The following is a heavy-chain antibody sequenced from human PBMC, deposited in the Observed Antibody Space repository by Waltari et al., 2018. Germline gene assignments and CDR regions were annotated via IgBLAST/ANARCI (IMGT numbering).Heavy chain of an antibody. CDR2: IWYDGSNK. D-gene: IGHD6-13*01. CDR3: AKEGLAAVEAFDI. V-gene: IGHV3-33*06. J-gene: IGHJ3*02. Sequence: QVQLVESGGGVVQPGRSLRLSCAASGFTFSSYGMHWVRQAPGKGLEWVAVIWYDGSNKYYADSVKGRFTISRDNSKNTLYLQMNSLRAEDTAVYYCAKEGLAAVEAFDIWGQGTMVTVSS. CDR1: GFTFSSYG.